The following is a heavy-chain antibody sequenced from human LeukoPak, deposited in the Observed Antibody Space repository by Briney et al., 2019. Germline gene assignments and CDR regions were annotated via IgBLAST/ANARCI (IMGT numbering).Heavy chain of an antibody. Sequence: GGSLRLSCAASGFTFSSYSMNWVRQAPGKGLEWVSSISSSSSYMYYADSVKGRFTISRDNAKNSLYLQMNSLRAEDTAVYYCARDPGYGDYGGWFDPWGQGTLVTVSS. CDR2: ISSSSSYM. J-gene: IGHJ5*02. D-gene: IGHD4-17*01. CDR1: GFTFSSYS. V-gene: IGHV3-21*01. CDR3: ARDPGYGDYGGWFDP.